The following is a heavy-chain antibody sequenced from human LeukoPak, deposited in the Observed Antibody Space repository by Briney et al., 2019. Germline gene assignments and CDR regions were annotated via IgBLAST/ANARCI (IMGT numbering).Heavy chain of an antibody. CDR2: ISAYNGNT. V-gene: IGHV1-18*01. D-gene: IGHD3-3*01. J-gene: IGHJ3*02. CDR3: AASDFWSGYPDAFDI. CDR1: GYTFTSYG. Sequence: ASVKVSCKASGYTFTSYGISWVRQAPGQGLEWMGWISAYNGNTNYAQKLQGRVTMTTDTSTSTAYMELSSLRSEDTAVYYCAASDFWSGYPDAFDIWGQGTMVTVSS.